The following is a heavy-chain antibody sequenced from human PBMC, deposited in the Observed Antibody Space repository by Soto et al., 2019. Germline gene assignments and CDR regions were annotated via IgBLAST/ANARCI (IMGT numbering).Heavy chain of an antibody. J-gene: IGHJ6*02. CDR1: GFTFSSYA. CDR2: ISGSGGST. CDR3: VKDPYPVTTGSEYYYYGMDV. V-gene: IGHV3-23*01. Sequence: HPGGSLRLSCAASGFTFSSYAMSWVRQAPGKGLEWVSAISGSGGSTYYADSVKGRFTISRDNSKNTLYLQMNSLRAEDTAVYYCVKDPYPVTTGSEYYYYGMDVWGQGTTVTVSS. D-gene: IGHD4-17*01.